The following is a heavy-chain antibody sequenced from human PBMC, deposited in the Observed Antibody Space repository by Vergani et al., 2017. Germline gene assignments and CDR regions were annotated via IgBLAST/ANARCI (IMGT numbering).Heavy chain of an antibody. V-gene: IGHV3-23*01. D-gene: IGHD2-21*01. CDR2: ISGQNFRT. CDR1: GFTFSTYA. J-gene: IGHJ4*02. CDR3: AVLYGDDGFSPF. Sequence: EVQLLESGGGLVQPGGSLRLSCAASGFTFSTYAMTWVRQAPGKGLEWVSGISGQNFRTHYADSVKGRFTISRDDSKNTVYLQINSLRAEDTAFYYCAVLYGDDGFSPFWGQGTLVTGSS.